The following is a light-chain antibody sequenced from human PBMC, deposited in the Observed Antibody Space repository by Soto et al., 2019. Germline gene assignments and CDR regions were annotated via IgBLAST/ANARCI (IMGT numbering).Light chain of an antibody. CDR3: QQYNSYSET. CDR2: EAS. V-gene: IGKV1-5*03. J-gene: IGKJ1*01. CDR1: QSISTW. Sequence: DIQMTQSPSTLSASVGERVTITCRASQSISTWLAWYQQKSGKAPKLLIYEASSLGSGVPSRFSGSGSGTEFTLTISSLQPDDFATYYCQQYNSYSETFGQGTKVDIK.